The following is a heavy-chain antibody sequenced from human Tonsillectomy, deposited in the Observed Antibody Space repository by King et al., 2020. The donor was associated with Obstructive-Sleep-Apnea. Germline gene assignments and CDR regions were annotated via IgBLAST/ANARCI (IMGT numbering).Heavy chain of an antibody. V-gene: IGHV3-15*01. CDR3: TTGVRYYYDSSGYYL. J-gene: IGHJ5*02. CDR1: GFTFSNAW. Sequence: VQLVESGGGLVKPGGSLRLSCAASGFTFSNAWMSWVRQAPGKGLEWVGRIKSKTDGGTTDYAAPVKGRFTISRDDSKNTLYLQMNSLKTEDTAVYYCTTGVRYYYDSSGYYLWGQGTLVTVSS. CDR2: IKSKTDGGTT. D-gene: IGHD3-22*01.